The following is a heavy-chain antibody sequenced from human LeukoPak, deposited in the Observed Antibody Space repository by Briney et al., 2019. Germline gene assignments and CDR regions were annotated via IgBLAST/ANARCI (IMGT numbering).Heavy chain of an antibody. D-gene: IGHD5-24*01. J-gene: IGHJ2*01. CDR2: ISASGGSA. Sequence: GGSLRLSCAASGFTFSGYAMSWVRQGPGTGLEWVSTISASGGSAYYADSVKGRFTISRDNPKNTLYVQMSSLRAEDTAIYFCAKVPDGSPRGYWYFDLWGRGTLVTVSS. V-gene: IGHV3-23*01. CDR1: GFTFSGYA. CDR3: AKVPDGSPRGYWYFDL.